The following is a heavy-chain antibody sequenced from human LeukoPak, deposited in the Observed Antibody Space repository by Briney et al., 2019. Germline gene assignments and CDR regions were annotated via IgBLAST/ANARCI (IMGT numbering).Heavy chain of an antibody. D-gene: IGHD3-16*01. V-gene: IGHV1-8*03. CDR2: MNPNSGNT. CDR1: GYTFTSYD. J-gene: IGHJ6*03. Sequence: ASVRVSCKASGYTFTSYDINWVRQATGQGLEWMGWMNPNSGNTGYAQKFQGRVTITRNTSISTAYMELSSLRSEDTAVYYCARGVNTYLWFGGDYMDVWGKGTTVTVSS. CDR3: ARGVNTYLWFGGDYMDV.